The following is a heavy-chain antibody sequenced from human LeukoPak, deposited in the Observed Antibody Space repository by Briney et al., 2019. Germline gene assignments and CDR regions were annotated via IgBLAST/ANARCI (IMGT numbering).Heavy chain of an antibody. V-gene: IGHV3-7*03. CDR2: IKEDGSEK. CDR3: ARAVTSTEGY. CDR1: GFTFSTCW. Sequence: GGSLRLSCAASGFTFSTCWMTWVRQAPGKGLEWVASIKEDGSEKYYVDSVKGRFTISRDNAQKSLYLEMNSLRAEDTAVYYCARAVTSTEGYWGQGTLVTVSS. J-gene: IGHJ4*02.